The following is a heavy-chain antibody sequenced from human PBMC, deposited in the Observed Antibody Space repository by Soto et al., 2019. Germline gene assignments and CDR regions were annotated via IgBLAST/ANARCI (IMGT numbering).Heavy chain of an antibody. CDR2: VFWDGGE. V-gene: IGHV2-5*02. CDR1: GFSLTTTGVG. D-gene: IGHD7-27*01. Sequence: QITLRESGPSLVKPTETLTLTCTFSGFSLTTTGVGVGWIRQPPGKALEWLAVVFWDGGERYSPSLKSRVTXAXGXGXXQVGFRRTNMERADTARYYCAVVCGGGGWGWYFHSWGQGTLVTVSS. J-gene: IGHJ4*02. CDR3: AVVCGGGGWGWYFHS.